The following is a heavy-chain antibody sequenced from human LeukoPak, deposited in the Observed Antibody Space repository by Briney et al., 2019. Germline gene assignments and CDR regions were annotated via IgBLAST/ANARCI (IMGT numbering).Heavy chain of an antibody. J-gene: IGHJ4*02. Sequence: ASVKVSCTVSGSSLTELSLYWVRQAPGKGLEWMGGFDVIDGETFYAQKFQGRVTMTEDASADTAYMELRSLTPDDTALYYCAAGRPYSLLDYWGQGTLVTVSS. CDR2: FDVIDGET. CDR3: AAGRPYSLLDY. CDR1: GSSLTELS. V-gene: IGHV1-24*01. D-gene: IGHD5-18*01.